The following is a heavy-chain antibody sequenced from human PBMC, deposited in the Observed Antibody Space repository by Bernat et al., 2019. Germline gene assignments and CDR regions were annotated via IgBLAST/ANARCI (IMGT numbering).Heavy chain of an antibody. Sequence: EVQLVESGGGLVQPGRSLRLSCAASGFTFDDYAMHWVRQAPGKGLEWVSGISWNSGSIGCADSVKGRFTISRDNAKNSLYLQMNSLRAEDTALYYCAKGVAAAGTLYFDYWGQGTLVTVSS. D-gene: IGHD6-13*01. CDR2: ISWNSGSI. CDR1: GFTFDDYA. CDR3: AKGVAAAGTLYFDY. V-gene: IGHV3-9*01. J-gene: IGHJ4*02.